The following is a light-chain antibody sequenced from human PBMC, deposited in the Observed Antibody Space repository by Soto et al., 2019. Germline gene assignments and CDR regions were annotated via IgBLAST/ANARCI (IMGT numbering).Light chain of an antibody. CDR3: QQYNNWPRA. V-gene: IGKV3-15*01. CDR1: QSVSSD. CDR2: GAS. Sequence: RVMTRSPATLTVSPGERATLSCRASQSVSSDLAWYHQKPGQAPRLLIYGASTRATGIPARSSGSGSGTEFTLTINSLQSEDFAVYYCQQYNNWPRAFGQGTKVDIK. J-gene: IGKJ1*01.